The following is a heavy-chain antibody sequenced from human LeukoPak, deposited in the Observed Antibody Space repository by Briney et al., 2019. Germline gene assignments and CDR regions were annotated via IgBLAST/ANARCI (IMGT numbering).Heavy chain of an antibody. V-gene: IGHV1-8*01. CDR2: MNPNSGNT. J-gene: IGHJ4*02. CDR3: ARDGGYYDSSDHFDY. D-gene: IGHD3-22*01. CDR1: GYTFTSYD. Sequence: GASVKVSCKASGYTFTSYDINWVRQATGQGLEWVRWMNPNSGNTGYAQKFQGRVTMTRNTSISTAYMELSSLRSEDTAVYYCARDGGYYDSSDHFDYWGQGTLVTVSS.